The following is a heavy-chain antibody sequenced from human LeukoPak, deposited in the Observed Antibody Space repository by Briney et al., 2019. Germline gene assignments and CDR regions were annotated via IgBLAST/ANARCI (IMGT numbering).Heavy chain of an antibody. CDR1: GFTFSSYG. CDR2: ISGRGDST. D-gene: IGHD2-21*02. J-gene: IGHJ4*02. V-gene: IGHV3-23*01. Sequence: GGTLRLSCAASGFTFSSYGMTWVRQAPGKGLEWVSSISGRGDSTYYADSVKRRFTISRDNSKNTLFLQMNSLRAEDTAVYYCAKGRPVVVTALLFDNWGQGTLVTVSS. CDR3: AKGRPVVVTALLFDN.